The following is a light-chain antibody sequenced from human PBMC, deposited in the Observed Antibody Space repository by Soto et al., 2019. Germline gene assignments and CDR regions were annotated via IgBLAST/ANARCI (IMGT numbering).Light chain of an antibody. CDR1: QHINNY. CDR3: QQGFSAPPWT. CDR2: DAS. J-gene: IGKJ1*01. V-gene: IGKV1-39*01. Sequence: DIQMTQSPSSLSASVGDRVTIACRSSQHINNYLAWYQQRPGKAPKVLIYDASSLQSGVPSRFSGSGSGTDLTLTISNLQPEDSATYYCQQGFSAPPWTFGQGTKVEIK.